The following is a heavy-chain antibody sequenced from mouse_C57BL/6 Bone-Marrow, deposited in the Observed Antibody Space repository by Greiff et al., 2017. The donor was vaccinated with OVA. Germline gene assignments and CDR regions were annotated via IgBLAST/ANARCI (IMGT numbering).Heavy chain of an antibody. Sequence: EVKLVASGGGLVKPGGSLKLSCAASGFTFSSYAMSWVRQTPEKRLAWVATISDGGSYTYYPDNVKGRFTISRDNAKNNLYLQMSHLKSEDTAMYYCARDRGYDYVDYWGQGTTLTVSS. CDR2: ISDGGSYT. D-gene: IGHD2-3*01. CDR3: ARDRGYDYVDY. CDR1: GFTFSSYA. V-gene: IGHV5-4*01. J-gene: IGHJ2*01.